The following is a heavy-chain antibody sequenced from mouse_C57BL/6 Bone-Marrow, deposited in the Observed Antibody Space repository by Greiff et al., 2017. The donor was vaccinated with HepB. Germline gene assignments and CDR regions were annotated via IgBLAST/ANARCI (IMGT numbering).Heavy chain of an antibody. J-gene: IGHJ4*01. D-gene: IGHD2-3*01. CDR2: IYPRSGNT. Sequence: LQESGAELARPGASVKLSCKASGYTFTSYGISWVKQRTGQGLEWIGEIYPRSGNTYYNEKFKGKATLTADKSSSTAYMELRSLTSEDSAVYFCARGYYPYYYAMDYWGQGTSVTVSS. V-gene: IGHV1-81*01. CDR1: GYTFTSYG. CDR3: ARGYYPYYYAMDY.